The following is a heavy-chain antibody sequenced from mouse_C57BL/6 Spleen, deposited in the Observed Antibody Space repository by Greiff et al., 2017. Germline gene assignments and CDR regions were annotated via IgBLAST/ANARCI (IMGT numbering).Heavy chain of an antibody. Sequence: EVKLMESGPGLVKPSQSLSLTCSVTGYSITSGYYWNWIRQFPGNKLEWMGYISYDGSNNYNPSLKNRISITRDTSKNQFFLKLNSVTTEDTATYYCARVVAHFDYWGQGTTLTVSS. CDR1: GYSITSGYY. J-gene: IGHJ2*01. D-gene: IGHD1-1*01. CDR3: ARVVAHFDY. CDR2: ISYDGSN. V-gene: IGHV3-6*01.